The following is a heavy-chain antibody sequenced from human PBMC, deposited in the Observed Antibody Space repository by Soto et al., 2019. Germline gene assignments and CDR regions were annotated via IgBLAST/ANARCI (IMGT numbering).Heavy chain of an antibody. J-gene: IGHJ6*02. Sequence: PGGSLRLSCAASGFTFSSFGMHWVRQAPGKGLVWVSRINSDGSSTSYADSVKGRFTISRDNAKNTLYLQVNSLRAEDTAVYYCARGRYYGVDVWGQGTTVTVAS. V-gene: IGHV3-74*01. CDR1: GFTFSSFG. CDR2: INSDGSST. CDR3: ARGRYYGVDV.